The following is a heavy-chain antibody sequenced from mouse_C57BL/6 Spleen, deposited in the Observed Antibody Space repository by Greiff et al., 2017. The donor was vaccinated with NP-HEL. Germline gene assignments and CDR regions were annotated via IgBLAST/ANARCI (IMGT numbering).Heavy chain of an antibody. CDR2: IHPNSGST. CDR1: GYTFTSYW. Sequence: VQLQQPGAELVKPGASVKLSCKASGYTFTSYWMHWVKQRPGQGLEWIGMIHPNSGSTNYNEKFKSKATLTVDKSSSTAYMQLSSLTSEDSAVYYCARGYGYDGRGFAYWGQGTLVTVSA. V-gene: IGHV1-64*01. J-gene: IGHJ3*01. D-gene: IGHD2-2*01. CDR3: ARGYGYDGRGFAY.